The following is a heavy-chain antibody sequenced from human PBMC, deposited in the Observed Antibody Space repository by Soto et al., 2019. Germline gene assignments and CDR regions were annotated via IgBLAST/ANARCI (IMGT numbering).Heavy chain of an antibody. CDR1: GGSISSSRYY. CDR2: IYYSGST. Sequence: QLQLQESGPGLVKPSETLSLTCTVSGGSISSSRYYWGWIRQPPGKGLEWIGRIYYSGSTYYNPSLNSRVTISVDTSKNQFSLKLSSVTAADTAVYYCTNSNWFDPWGQGTLVTVSS. V-gene: IGHV4-39*01. J-gene: IGHJ5*02. CDR3: TNSNWFDP. D-gene: IGHD3-10*01.